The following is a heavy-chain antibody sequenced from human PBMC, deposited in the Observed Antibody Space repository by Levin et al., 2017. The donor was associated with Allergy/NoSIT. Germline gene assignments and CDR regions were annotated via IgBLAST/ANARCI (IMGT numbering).Heavy chain of an antibody. CDR1: GFTFSSYA. Sequence: GGSLRLSCAASGFTFSSYAMHWVRQAPGKGLEWVAVISYDGSNEYYADSVKGRFTISRDNSKNTLYLQMNSLRAEDTAVYYCARDQGVYEIIGYSSSWYPGYFDYWGQGTLVTVSS. CDR2: ISYDGSNE. V-gene: IGHV3-30-3*01. D-gene: IGHD6-13*01. CDR3: ARDQGVYEIIGYSSSWYPGYFDY. J-gene: IGHJ4*02.